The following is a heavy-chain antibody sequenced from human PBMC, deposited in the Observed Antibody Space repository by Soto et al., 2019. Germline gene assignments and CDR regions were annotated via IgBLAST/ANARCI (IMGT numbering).Heavy chain of an antibody. D-gene: IGHD3-10*01. CDR2: ISSSSSYI. V-gene: IGHV3-21*01. J-gene: IGHJ4*02. CDR1: GFTFSSYG. CDR3: ASDTYYYGSGSSN. Sequence: GGSLRLSCAASGFTFSSYGMNWVRQAPGKGLEWVSSISSSSSYIYYADSVKGRFTISRDNAKNSLYLQMNSLRAEDTAVYYCASDTYYYGSGSSNWGQGTLVTVSS.